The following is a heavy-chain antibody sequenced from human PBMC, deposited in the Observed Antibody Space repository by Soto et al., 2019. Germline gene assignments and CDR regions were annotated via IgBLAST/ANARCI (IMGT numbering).Heavy chain of an antibody. J-gene: IGHJ4*02. CDR2: ISAYNGNT. CDR3: ARDLYDILTGFPGY. CDR1: GYTFISYG. D-gene: IGHD3-9*01. Sequence: QVQLVQSGAEVKKPGASVKVSCKASGYTFISYGFTLVRQAPGQGLEWMGWISAYNGNTKYAQKLQVRVTMTTDTSTRTAYMELRSLRSDDTAVYYCARDLYDILTGFPGYWGQGTRVTVSS. V-gene: IGHV1-18*01.